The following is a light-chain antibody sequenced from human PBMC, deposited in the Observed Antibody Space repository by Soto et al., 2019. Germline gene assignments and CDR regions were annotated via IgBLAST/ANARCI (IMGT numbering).Light chain of an antibody. CDR3: QQYSDSSGA. J-gene: IGKJ1*01. Sequence: DIQVTQSPSTLSASVGDRFTITCGASQSIGTWLAWYQQKPGTAPKLLIFDASTLDSGVPSRFSGSGSGTDFTLTISSLQADDFSTYYCQQYSDSSGAVXQGTKVDIK. CDR1: QSIGTW. CDR2: DAS. V-gene: IGKV1-5*01.